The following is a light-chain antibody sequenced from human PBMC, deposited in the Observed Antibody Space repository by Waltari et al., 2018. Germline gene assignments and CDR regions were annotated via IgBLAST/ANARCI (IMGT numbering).Light chain of an antibody. CDR3: QQYNRWPPIT. Sequence: VVLTQSPATLSVSPGESAIISCRASQRVSSNLAWYQQKPGQAPRLLIYDASTRASSIPARFRGSGSGTEFTLTINNLQSEDSATYYCQQYNRWPPITFGQGTRLDIK. CDR2: DAS. CDR1: QRVSSN. V-gene: IGKV3-15*01. J-gene: IGKJ5*01.